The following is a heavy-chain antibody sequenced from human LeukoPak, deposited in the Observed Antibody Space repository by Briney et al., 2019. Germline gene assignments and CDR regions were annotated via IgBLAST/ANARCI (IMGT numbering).Heavy chain of an antibody. D-gene: IGHD3-22*01. CDR3: ARETHPTQAVYSMIVVVSAIDY. CDR2: IKQDGSEK. V-gene: IGHV3-7*01. J-gene: IGHJ4*02. Sequence: GGSLRLSCAASGFTFSSYWMSWVRQAPGKGLEWVANIKQDGSEKYYVDSVKGRFTISRDNAKNSLYLQMNSLRAEDTAVYYCARETHPTQAVYSMIVVVSAIDYWGQGTLVTGSS. CDR1: GFTFSSYW.